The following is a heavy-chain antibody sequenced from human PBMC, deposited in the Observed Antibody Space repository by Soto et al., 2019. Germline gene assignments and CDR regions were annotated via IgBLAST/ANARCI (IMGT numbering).Heavy chain of an antibody. Sequence: QVHLVQSGAEVTKAGSSVKVSCKASGGTFSSHAFSWVRQAPGQGLEWVGGIIPIFETANYAQEFQGRVTISADELTNTVILELNNLRSDDTAIYFCAIADRSSWIGNPWGPGTQVTVS. D-gene: IGHD6-6*01. V-gene: IGHV1-69*01. CDR3: AIADRSSWIGNP. J-gene: IGHJ5*02. CDR1: GGTFSSHA. CDR2: IIPIFETA.